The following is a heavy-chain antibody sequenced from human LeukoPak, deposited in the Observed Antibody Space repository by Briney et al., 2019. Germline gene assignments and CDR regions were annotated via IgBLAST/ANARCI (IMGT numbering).Heavy chain of an antibody. Sequence: SGPTLVNPTQTLTLTCTFSGFSLSTRGVGVGWIRQPPGKALEWLALIYWDDDKRYSPPLKSRLTITKDTSKNQVVLTMTNMDPVDTATYYCAHVKAYYDFWSGYSGYFDYWGQGTLVTVSS. CDR2: IYWDDDK. J-gene: IGHJ4*02. CDR1: GFSLSTRGVG. V-gene: IGHV2-5*02. CDR3: AHVKAYYDFWSGYSGYFDY. D-gene: IGHD3-3*01.